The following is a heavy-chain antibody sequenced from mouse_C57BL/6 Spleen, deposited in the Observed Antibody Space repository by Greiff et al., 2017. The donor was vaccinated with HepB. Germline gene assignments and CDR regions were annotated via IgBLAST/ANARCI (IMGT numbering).Heavy chain of an antibody. CDR1: GYAFSSSW. V-gene: IGHV1-82*01. Sequence: VQLVESGPELVKPGASVKISCKASGYAFSSSWMNWVKQRPGKGLEWIGRIYPGDGDTNYNGKFKGKATLTADKSSSTAYMQLSSLTSEDSAVYFCARGGTTVVGEKFAYWGQGTLVTVSA. CDR2: IYPGDGDT. CDR3: ARGGTTVVGEKFAY. J-gene: IGHJ3*01. D-gene: IGHD1-1*01.